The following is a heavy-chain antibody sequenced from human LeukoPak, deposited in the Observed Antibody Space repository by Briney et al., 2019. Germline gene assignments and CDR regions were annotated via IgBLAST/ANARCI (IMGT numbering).Heavy chain of an antibody. V-gene: IGHV1-2*02. CDR2: INPNSGGT. Sequence: ASVKVSCKASGYTFTGYYMHWVRQAPGQGLEWMGWINPNSGGTNYAQKFQGRVTMTRDTSISTVYMELSRLRSDDTAVYYCAREVTAAGITTHFDPWGQGTLVTVSS. D-gene: IGHD6-13*01. CDR1: GYTFTGYY. J-gene: IGHJ5*02. CDR3: AREVTAAGITTHFDP.